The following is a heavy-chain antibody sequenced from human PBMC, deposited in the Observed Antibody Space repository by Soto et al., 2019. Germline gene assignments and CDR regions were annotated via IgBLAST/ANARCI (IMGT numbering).Heavy chain of an antibody. J-gene: IGHJ5*02. CDR2: IYYSGST. CDR1: GGSISSSSFH. Sequence: QLQLQESGPGLVKPSETLSLTCTVSGGSISSSSFHWGWIRQPPGKGLEWIGSIYYSGSTYYSPSPTGPVPISVDTSKNQFSLKLSSATAADTAVYYCARRERAAGTDWWFDPWGQGTLVTVAS. D-gene: IGHD6-13*01. CDR3: ARRERAAGTDWWFDP. V-gene: IGHV4-39*01.